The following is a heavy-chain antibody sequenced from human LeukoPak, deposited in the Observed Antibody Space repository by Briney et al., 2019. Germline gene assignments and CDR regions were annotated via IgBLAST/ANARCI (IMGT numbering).Heavy chain of an antibody. D-gene: IGHD3-22*01. CDR2: INPNSGGT. V-gene: IGHV1-2*06. Sequence: ASVKVSCKASGYTFTGYYMHWVRQAPGQGLEWMGRINPNSGGTNYAQKFQGRVTMTRDTSISTAYMELSRLRSDDTAVYYCARVAYYYDSSGYYSGGFDYWGQGTLVTVSS. CDR1: GYTFTGYY. J-gene: IGHJ4*02. CDR3: ARVAYYYDSSGYYSGGFDY.